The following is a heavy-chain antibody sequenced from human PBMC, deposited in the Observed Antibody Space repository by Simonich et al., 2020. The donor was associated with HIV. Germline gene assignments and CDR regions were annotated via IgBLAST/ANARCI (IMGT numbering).Heavy chain of an antibody. D-gene: IGHD5-12*01. J-gene: IGHJ5*02. Sequence: QVQLVQSGAEVKKPGASVKVSCKASSYTFTSYGRSWVRQARGKGLEWMGWNSAYNGNTNYAQKLQGRVTMTTDTSTSTAYMELRSLRSDDTAVYYCARGTYSGYDWNWFDPWGQGTLVTVSS. CDR3: ARGTYSGYDWNWFDP. CDR2: NSAYNGNT. V-gene: IGHV1-18*01. CDR1: SYTFTSYG.